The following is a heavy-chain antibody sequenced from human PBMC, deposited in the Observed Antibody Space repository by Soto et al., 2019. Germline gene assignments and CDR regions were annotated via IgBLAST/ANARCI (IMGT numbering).Heavy chain of an antibody. CDR1: GFTFSSYW. D-gene: IGHD3-22*01. V-gene: IGHV3-7*01. J-gene: IGHJ4*02. CDR3: ARLGVVVTLFDY. CDR2: IKQDGSEK. Sequence: EVQLVESGGGLVQPGGSLRLSCAASGFTFSSYWMSWVRQAPGKGLEWVANIKQDGSEKYYVDSVKGRFTISRDNAKNSLXXXXXXXXXXXXXXXXXARLGVVVTLFDYWGQGTLVTVSS.